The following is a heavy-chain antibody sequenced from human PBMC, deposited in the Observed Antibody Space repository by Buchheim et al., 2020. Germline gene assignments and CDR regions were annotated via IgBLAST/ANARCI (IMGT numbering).Heavy chain of an antibody. CDR2: IYYSGST. CDR1: GGSISSDDYY. CDR3: ARDINGRADY. J-gene: IGHJ4*02. V-gene: IGHV4-30-4*01. D-gene: IGHD3-10*01. Sequence: QVQLQESGPGLVKPSQTLSLTCTVPGGSISSDDYYWSWIRQPPGKGLEWIGYIYYSGSTYYNPSLKSRLTISVDTSRNQFSLKLSSVTAADTAVYYCARDINGRADYWGQGTL.